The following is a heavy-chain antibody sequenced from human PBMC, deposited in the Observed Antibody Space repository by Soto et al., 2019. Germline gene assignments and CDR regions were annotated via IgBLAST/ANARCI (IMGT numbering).Heavy chain of an antibody. J-gene: IGHJ3*02. CDR3: ARDHSPVTGDPVAFDI. Sequence: SETLSLTCTVSGGSISSSSYYWGWIRQPPGKGLEWIGSIYYSGSTYYNPSLKSRVTISVDTSKNQFSLKLSSVTAADTAVYYCARDHSPVTGDPVAFDIWGQGTMVTVSS. D-gene: IGHD7-27*01. CDR2: IYYSGST. V-gene: IGHV4-39*07. CDR1: GGSISSSSYY.